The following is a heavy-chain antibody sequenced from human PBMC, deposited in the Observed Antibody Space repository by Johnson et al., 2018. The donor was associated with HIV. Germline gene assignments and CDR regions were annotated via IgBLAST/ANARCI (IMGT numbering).Heavy chain of an antibody. CDR2: ISSSGNTI. CDR1: GFTFSSYG. Sequence: VQLVESGGGVVQPGRSLRLSCAASGFTFSSYGMHWVRQAPGKGLEWVSYISSSGNTIYYADSVKGRFTISRDNAKNSLYLQMNSLRVEDTAVYYCARDESGDDEGFDAFDIWGQGTMVTVSS. V-gene: IGHV3-48*04. J-gene: IGHJ3*02. D-gene: IGHD5-12*01. CDR3: ARDESGDDEGFDAFDI.